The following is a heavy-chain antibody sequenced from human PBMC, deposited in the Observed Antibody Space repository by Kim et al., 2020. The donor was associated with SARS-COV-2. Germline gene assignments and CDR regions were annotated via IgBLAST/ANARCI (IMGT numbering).Heavy chain of an antibody. D-gene: IGHD1-26*01. CDR2: INHSRST. V-gene: IGHV4-34*01. Sequence: SETLSLTCAVYGGSFSGYYWSWIRQPPGKGLEWIGEINHSRSTNYNPSLKSRVTISVDTSKNQFSLKLSSVTAADTAVYYCARTDSGSYLAAFDYWGQGTLVTVSS. J-gene: IGHJ4*02. CDR3: ARTDSGSYLAAFDY. CDR1: GGSFSGYY.